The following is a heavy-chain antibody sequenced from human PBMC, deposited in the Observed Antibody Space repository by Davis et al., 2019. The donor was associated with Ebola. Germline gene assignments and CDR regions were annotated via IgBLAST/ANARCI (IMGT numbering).Heavy chain of an antibody. CDR2: INPNSGGT. CDR3: ARGHYYDSSGYNDY. Sequence: ASVKVSCKASGYTFTGYYMHWVRQAPGQGLEWMGWINPNSGGTNYAQKFQGWVTMTRDTSISTAYMELSRLRSDDTAVYYCARGHYYDSSGYNDYWGQGTLVTVSS. J-gene: IGHJ4*02. D-gene: IGHD3-22*01. V-gene: IGHV1-2*04. CDR1: GYTFTGYY.